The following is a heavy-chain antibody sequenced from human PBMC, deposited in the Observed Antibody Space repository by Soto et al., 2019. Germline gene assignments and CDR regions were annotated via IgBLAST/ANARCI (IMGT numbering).Heavy chain of an antibody. CDR2: INPNSGGT. CDR3: ARDRGVAAYDAFDI. D-gene: IGHD6-6*01. J-gene: IGHJ3*02. V-gene: IGHV1-2*04. CDR1: GYTFTGYY. Sequence: ASVKVSCKASGYTFTGYYMHWVRQAPGQGLEWMGWINPNSGGTNYAQKLQGWVTMTRDTSNSTTYKELSKMKSDDTDMYYCARDRGVAAYDAFDIWGQGTMVTVSS.